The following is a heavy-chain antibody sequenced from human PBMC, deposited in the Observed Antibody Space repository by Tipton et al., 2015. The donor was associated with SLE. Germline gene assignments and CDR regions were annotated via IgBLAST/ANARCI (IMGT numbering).Heavy chain of an antibody. J-gene: IGHJ3*02. CDR2: IWYDGSNK. Sequence: SLRLSCAASGFAFSSYGMHWVRQAPGKGLEWVAVIWYDGSNKYYADSVKGRFTISRDNSKNTLYLQMNSLRAEDTAVYYCARESSGWPWAFDIWGQGTTVTVSS. V-gene: IGHV3-33*01. CDR3: ARESSGWPWAFDI. D-gene: IGHD6-19*01. CDR1: GFAFSSYG.